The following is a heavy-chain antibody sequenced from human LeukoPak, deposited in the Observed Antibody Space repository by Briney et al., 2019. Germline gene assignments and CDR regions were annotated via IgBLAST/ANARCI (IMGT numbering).Heavy chain of an antibody. V-gene: IGHV3-7*01. CDR2: TKPDGSAE. CDR3: ARDGGLHTNFDY. D-gene: IGHD2-15*01. CDR1: GFSFRNYW. Sequence: GGSLRLSCAASGFSFRNYWMGWARQAPGKGLEWVANTKPDGSAEYYADSVRGRFTASRDNANNLLYLQMNRLRAEDTAVYYCARDGGLHTNFDYWGQGTLLTVSS. J-gene: IGHJ4*02.